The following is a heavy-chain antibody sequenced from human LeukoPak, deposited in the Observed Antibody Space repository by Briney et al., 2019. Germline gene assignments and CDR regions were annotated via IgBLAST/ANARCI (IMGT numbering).Heavy chain of an antibody. CDR3: ARHWGGGRSSEKYFQH. D-gene: IGHD2-15*01. Sequence: HGESLKISCRASGYSFTSYWIGWVRQMPGKGLEWMGIIYPGDSDTRYSPSFQGQVTISADKSISTAYLQWSSLKASDTAMYYCARHWGGGRSSEKYFQHWGQGTLVTVSS. J-gene: IGHJ1*01. CDR2: IYPGDSDT. V-gene: IGHV5-51*01. CDR1: GYSFTSYW.